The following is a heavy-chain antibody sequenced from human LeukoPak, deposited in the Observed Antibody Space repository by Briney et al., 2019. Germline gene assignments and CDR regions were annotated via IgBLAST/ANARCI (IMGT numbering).Heavy chain of an antibody. D-gene: IGHD3-22*01. CDR3: ATDFYDST. V-gene: IGHV3-15*07. Sequence: GGALRLSRAASGFTFSSYAMHWVRQAPGKGVEWVGRIRSNSDGGTIDYAAPVKGRFTLSRDDSKTTLYLQMNSLQTEDTAVYYCATDFYDSTWGQGTLVTVSS. CDR1: GFTFSSYA. CDR2: IRSNSDGGTI. J-gene: IGHJ5*02.